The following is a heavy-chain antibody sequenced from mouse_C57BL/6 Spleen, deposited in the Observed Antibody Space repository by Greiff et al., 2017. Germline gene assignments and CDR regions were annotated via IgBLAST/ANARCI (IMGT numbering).Heavy chain of an antibody. V-gene: IGHV1-26*01. Sequence: EVKLQQSGPELVKPGASVKISCKASGYTFTDYYMNWVKQSHGKSLEWIGDINPNNGGTSYNQKFKGKATLTVDKSSSTAYMELRSLTSEDSAVYYCARSDYGYAMDYWGQGTSVTVSS. CDR2: INPNNGGT. CDR1: GYTFTDYY. J-gene: IGHJ4*01. CDR3: ARSDYGYAMDY. D-gene: IGHD2-4*01.